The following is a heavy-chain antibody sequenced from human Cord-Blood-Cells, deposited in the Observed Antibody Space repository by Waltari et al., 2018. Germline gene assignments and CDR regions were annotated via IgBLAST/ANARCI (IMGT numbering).Heavy chain of an antibody. D-gene: IGHD2-21*02. Sequence: QVQLVQSGDEVKKPGASVKVSCKASGYTFTSYDINRVRQATGQGLEWMGWMNPNSGNTGYAQKFQGRVTITRNTSISTAYMELSSLRSEDTAVYYCLYCGGDCYAFDIWGQGTMVTVSS. CDR3: LYCGGDCYAFDI. CDR2: MNPNSGNT. J-gene: IGHJ3*02. V-gene: IGHV1-8*03. CDR1: GYTFTSYD.